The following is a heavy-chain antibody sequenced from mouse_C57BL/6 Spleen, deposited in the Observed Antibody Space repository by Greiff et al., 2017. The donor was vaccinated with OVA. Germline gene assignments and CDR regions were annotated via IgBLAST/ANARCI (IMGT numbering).Heavy chain of an antibody. Sequence: QVQLQQPGAELVMPGASVKLSCKASGYTFTSYWMHWVKQRPGQGLEWIGAIDPSDSYTNYNQKFKGKSTLTVDKSSSTAYMQLSSLTSEDSAVYYCARDSYAMDYWGQGTSVTVSS. CDR1: GYTFTSYW. V-gene: IGHV1-69*01. CDR2: IDPSDSYT. CDR3: ARDSYAMDY. J-gene: IGHJ4*01.